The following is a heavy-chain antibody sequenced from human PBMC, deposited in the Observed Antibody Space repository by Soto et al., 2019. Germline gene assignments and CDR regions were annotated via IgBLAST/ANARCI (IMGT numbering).Heavy chain of an antibody. CDR3: ARDQGVAAAGITWFDP. V-gene: IGHV4-4*07. D-gene: IGHD6-13*01. CDR2: IHSSGST. CDR1: CASMNSYH. Sequence: QVQLQASGPGLVKPSETLSLTCTVSCASMNSYHWSWIRQPAGKGLEWIGHIHSSGSTNYNPSLKSRVTMSVDTSKNQFSLRLMSLTAADTAVYYCARDQGVAAAGITWFDPWGQGSLVTVSS. J-gene: IGHJ5*02.